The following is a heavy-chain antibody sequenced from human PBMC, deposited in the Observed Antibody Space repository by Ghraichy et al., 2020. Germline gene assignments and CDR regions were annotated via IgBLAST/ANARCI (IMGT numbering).Heavy chain of an antibody. CDR3: AKAGPALRITVAASEY. V-gene: IGHV3-23*01. CDR2: ISGRGDSS. J-gene: IGHJ4*02. CDR1: EFTFSSYA. D-gene: IGHD6-19*01. Sequence: GGSLRLSCAASEFTFSSYAMSWVRQAPGKGLEWVSDISGRGDSSYYADSVKGRFTISRDNSKNTLYLQMNSLRVDDTAVYYCAKAGPALRITVAASEYWGQGTLVTVSS.